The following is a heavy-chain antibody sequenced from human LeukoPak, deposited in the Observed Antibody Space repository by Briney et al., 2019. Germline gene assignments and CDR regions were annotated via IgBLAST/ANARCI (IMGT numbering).Heavy chain of an antibody. V-gene: IGHV1-69*02. D-gene: IGHD2-15*01. CDR1: GGDFNSHI. J-gene: IGHJ5*01. CDR2: IIPMRNLA. CDR3: ARGKYCSGGECYSVRTSYDGFDS. Sequence: SVKVSCKASGGDFNSHIINWVRQAPGQGLEWIGRIIPMRNLANYAHKFKGRVIITADKSRRTAYMEMSRLTSDDTAVYYCARGKYCSGGECYSVRTSYDGFDSWGQGTVVSVSS.